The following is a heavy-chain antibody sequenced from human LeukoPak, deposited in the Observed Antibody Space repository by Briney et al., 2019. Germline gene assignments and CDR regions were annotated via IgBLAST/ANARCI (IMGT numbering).Heavy chain of an antibody. Sequence: PGESLKISCQGSGYSFTSYWIGWGRQVPGKGLEWMGIIYPGDSDTRYSPSFQGQVTISADKSISTAYLQWSSLKASDTAMYYCARSALDYDFWSGYYSLGYYFDYWGQGTLVTVSS. CDR1: GYSFTSYW. V-gene: IGHV5-51*01. D-gene: IGHD3-3*01. CDR2: IYPGDSDT. CDR3: ARSALDYDFWSGYYSLGYYFDY. J-gene: IGHJ4*02.